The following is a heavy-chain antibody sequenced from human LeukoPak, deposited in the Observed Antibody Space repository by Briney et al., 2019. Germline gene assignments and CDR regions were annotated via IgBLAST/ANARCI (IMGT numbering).Heavy chain of an antibody. CDR2: ISYDGSNK. V-gene: IGHV3-30*03. CDR3: ARDCGGGSCYGPYDAFDI. D-gene: IGHD2-15*01. Sequence: GGSLRLSCAASGFTFSSYGMHWVRQAPGKGLEWVAVISYDGSNKYYADSVKGRFTISRDNAKNSLYLQMNSLRAEDTAVYYCARDCGGGSCYGPYDAFDIWGQGTMVTVSS. CDR1: GFTFSSYG. J-gene: IGHJ3*02.